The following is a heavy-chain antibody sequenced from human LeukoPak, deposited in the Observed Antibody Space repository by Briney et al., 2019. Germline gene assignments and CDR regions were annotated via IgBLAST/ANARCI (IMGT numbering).Heavy chain of an antibody. J-gene: IGHJ4*02. Sequence: AGSLSLSCAASGFTFSNAWMSWVRQAPGKGLEWVANIKPDGSEKYYVDSVKGRFTISRDNAKNSLYLQMNSLRSEDTAVYYCARVYYYTSGSRWGDYFDYWGQGTLVTVSS. D-gene: IGHD3-10*01. CDR2: IKPDGSEK. CDR1: GFTFSNAW. V-gene: IGHV3-7*01. CDR3: ARVYYYTSGSRWGDYFDY.